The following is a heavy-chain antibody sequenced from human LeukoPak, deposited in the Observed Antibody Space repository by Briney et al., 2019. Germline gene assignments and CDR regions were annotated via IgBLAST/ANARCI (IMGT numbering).Heavy chain of an antibody. Sequence: ASVKVSCKASGYTCTSYGISWVRQAPGQGLEWMGWISAYNGNTNYAQKLQGRVTMTTDTSTSTAYMELRSLRSDDTAVYYCARGSVYYHGRLPADYWGQGTLVTVSS. D-gene: IGHD3-10*01. CDR2: ISAYNGNT. J-gene: IGHJ4*02. CDR3: ARGSVYYHGRLPADY. V-gene: IGHV1-18*01. CDR1: GYTCTSYG.